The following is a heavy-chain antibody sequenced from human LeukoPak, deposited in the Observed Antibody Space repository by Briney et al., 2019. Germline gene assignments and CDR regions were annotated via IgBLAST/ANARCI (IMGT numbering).Heavy chain of an antibody. D-gene: IGHD3-22*01. CDR3: ARKAPPYYYDSSGYPYFDY. V-gene: IGHV1-18*01. J-gene: IGHJ4*02. Sequence: ASVKASCKPSGYTFTSYGISWVRQAPGQGLEWMGWISAYNGNTNYAQKLQGRVTMTTDTSTSTAYMELRSLRSDDTAVYYCARKAPPYYYDSSGYPYFDYWGQGTLVTVSS. CDR1: GYTFTSYG. CDR2: ISAYNGNT.